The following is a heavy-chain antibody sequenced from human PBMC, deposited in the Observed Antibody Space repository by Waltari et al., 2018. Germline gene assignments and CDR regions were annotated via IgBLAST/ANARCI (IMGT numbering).Heavy chain of an antibody. CDR2: INEDGSKS. CDR3: ASGPDHGDF. CDR1: EFTFRNYW. J-gene: IGHJ4*02. Sequence: EMQLVESGGGLVKPGGSLRLFCAASEFTFRNYWMAWVRPAPGRGLEWVANINEDGSKSFYVDSVKGRFTISRDNAKNSLYLQMNSLRAEDTAIYYCASGPDHGDFWGQGTLVTVSS. V-gene: IGHV3-7*01.